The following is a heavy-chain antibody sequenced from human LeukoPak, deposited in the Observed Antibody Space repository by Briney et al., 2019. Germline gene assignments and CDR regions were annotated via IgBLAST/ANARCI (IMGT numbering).Heavy chain of an antibody. CDR1: GYTFTSYY. Sequence: EASVKVSCKASGYTFTSYYMHWARQAPGQGLEWMGIINPSGGSTSYAQKFQGRVTMTRDTSTSTVYMELSSLRSEDTAVYYCARRGGYCSSTSCYYDYWGQGTLVTVST. J-gene: IGHJ4*02. CDR3: ARRGGYCSSTSCYYDY. V-gene: IGHV1-46*01. D-gene: IGHD2-2*03. CDR2: INPSGGST.